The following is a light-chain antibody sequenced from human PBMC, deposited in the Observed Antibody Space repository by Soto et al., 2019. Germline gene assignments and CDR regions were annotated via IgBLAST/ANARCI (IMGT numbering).Light chain of an antibody. J-gene: IGKJ1*01. CDR3: QQRYASPHT. Sequence: IHMTQSPASLSASVIDIVTITFLASQSINSYLNWYQQKPGKAPKLLISAASSLQSGVPPGFSGSGSGADFTLTISSLQPEDFATYYCQQRYASPHTFGQGTKVDIK. CDR1: QSINSY. CDR2: AAS. V-gene: IGKV1-39*01.